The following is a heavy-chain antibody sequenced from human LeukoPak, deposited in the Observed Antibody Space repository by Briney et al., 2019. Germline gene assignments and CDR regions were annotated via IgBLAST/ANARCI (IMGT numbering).Heavy chain of an antibody. D-gene: IGHD1-14*01. CDR3: ARHGHPQREPERGFDY. CDR2: IYYSGST. V-gene: IGHV4-34*01. J-gene: IGHJ4*02. CDR1: GGPFGGYY. Sequence: SETLSLTCAVYGGPFGGYYWSWIRQPPGKGLEWIGSIYYSGSTYYNPSLKSRVTISVDTSKNQFSLKLSSVTAADTAVYYCARHGHPQREPERGFDYWGQGTLVTVSS.